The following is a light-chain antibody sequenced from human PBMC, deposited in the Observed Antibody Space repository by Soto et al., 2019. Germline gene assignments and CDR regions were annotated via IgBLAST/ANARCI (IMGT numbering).Light chain of an antibody. CDR1: SSDGGGYAN. CDR3: SSYTSGTTPV. CDR2: EVS. Sequence: QSVLTQPESVSGSPGQTITISCTGTSSDGGGYANVSWYQQYTGKVPKLVISEVSNRPSGVSHRFSCSRSGNTASLTISRLQAEDEADYHCSSYTSGTTPVFGRGTKVTVL. V-gene: IGLV2-14*01. J-gene: IGLJ2*01.